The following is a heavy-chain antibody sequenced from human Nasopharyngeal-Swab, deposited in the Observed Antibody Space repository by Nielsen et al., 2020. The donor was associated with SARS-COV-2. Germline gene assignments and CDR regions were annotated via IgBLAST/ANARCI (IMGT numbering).Heavy chain of an antibody. CDR1: GFTFSDHW. J-gene: IGHJ4*02. D-gene: IGHD7-27*01. CDR3: ARDFDKTGD. V-gene: IGHV3-74*01. CDR2: FNIDGSRT. Sequence: GGSLRLSCAVSGFTFSDHWLHWVRKVPGKGLVWFSRFNIDGSRTGYADSVKGRFTISRDNAKNTVYLQKNGLRVEDTALYYCARDFDKTGDWGQGTLVTVSS.